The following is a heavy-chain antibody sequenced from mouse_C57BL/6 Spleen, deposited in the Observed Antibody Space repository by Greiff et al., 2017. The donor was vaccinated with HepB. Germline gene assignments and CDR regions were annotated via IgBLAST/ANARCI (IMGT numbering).Heavy chain of an antibody. CDR2: ISYDGSN. CDR3: ARDRASYYYQFAY. D-gene: IGHD2-10*01. Sequence: VQLQQSGPGLVKPSQSLSLTCSVTGYSITSGYYWNWIRQSPGNKLEWMGYISYDGSNNYNPSLKNRISITRDTSKNQFFLKLNTVTTEDTATYYCARDRASYYYQFAYWGQGTLVTVSA. V-gene: IGHV3-6*01. J-gene: IGHJ3*01. CDR1: GYSITSGYY.